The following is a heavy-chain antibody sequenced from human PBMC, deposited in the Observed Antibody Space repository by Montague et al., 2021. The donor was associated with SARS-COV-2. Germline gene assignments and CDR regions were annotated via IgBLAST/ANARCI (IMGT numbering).Heavy chain of an antibody. CDR3: ARHYSATLPSVY. J-gene: IGHJ4*02. CDR2: ISDTGST. D-gene: IGHD2-15*01. Sequence: SETLSLTCTVSGGSVSCLYWSWFRQTPGKGLEWIGYISDTGSTNYNPSLTSRVTMSVDTSKNQFSLKVNSVTAADTAVYYCARHYSATLPSVYWGQGTLVTVSS. V-gene: IGHV4-59*08. CDR1: GGSVSCLY.